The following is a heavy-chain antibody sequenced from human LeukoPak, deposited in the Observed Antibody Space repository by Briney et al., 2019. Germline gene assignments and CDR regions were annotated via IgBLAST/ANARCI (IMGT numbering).Heavy chain of an antibody. V-gene: IGHV1-18*01. D-gene: IGHD6-6*01. J-gene: IGHJ6*03. CDR1: GYTFTSYG. Sequence: ASVKVSCKASGYTFTSYGISWVRQAPGQGLEWMGWISAYNGNTNYAQKFQGRVTITADKSTSTAYMELSSLRSEDTAVYYCARDPDLMGSSSETRMKTYYYYYMDVWGKGTTVTVSS. CDR2: ISAYNGNT. CDR3: ARDPDLMGSSSETRMKTYYYYYMDV.